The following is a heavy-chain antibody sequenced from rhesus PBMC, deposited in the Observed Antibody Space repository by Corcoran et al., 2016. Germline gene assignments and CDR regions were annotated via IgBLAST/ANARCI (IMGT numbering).Heavy chain of an antibody. CDR2: INPYNGNT. D-gene: IGHD2-21*01. V-gene: IGHV1S2*01. J-gene: IGHJ6*01. Sequence: QVQLVQSGAEVKKPGSSVKVSCKASGYTFTDYYMHWVRQAPRQGLEWMGWINPYNGNTTYARKFPGLVTMTRNTSTSTAYMELSSVRAEDTAVYYCARDTPGRGECTGSGCYEYVLDSWGQGVVVTVSS. CDR3: ARDTPGRGECTGSGCYEYVLDS. CDR1: GYTFTDYY.